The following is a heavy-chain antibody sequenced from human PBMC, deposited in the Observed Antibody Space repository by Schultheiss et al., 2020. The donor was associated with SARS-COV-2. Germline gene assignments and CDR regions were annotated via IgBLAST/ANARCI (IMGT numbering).Heavy chain of an antibody. CDR3: ATARSRCSGTKCYEYYYYGLDV. J-gene: IGHJ6*02. Sequence: GESLKISCAASGFTFSSYGMHWVRQAPGKGLEWVAVISYDGSKKYYADSVKGRFTISRDNAKNSVYLQMNSLRAEDTAVYYCATARSRCSGTKCYEYYYYGLDVWGQGTTVTVSS. CDR1: GFTFSSYG. CDR2: ISYDGSKK. D-gene: IGHD2-2*01. V-gene: IGHV3-30*12.